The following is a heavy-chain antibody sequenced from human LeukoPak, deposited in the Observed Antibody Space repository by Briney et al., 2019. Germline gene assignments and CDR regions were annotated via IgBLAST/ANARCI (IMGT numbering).Heavy chain of an antibody. V-gene: IGHV3-33*01. D-gene: IGHD4-17*01. CDR2: IWYDGSNK. CDR1: GFTFSSYG. J-gene: IGHJ6*02. CDR3: AREIYGEFYYYYGMDV. Sequence: GGSLRLSCAASGFTFSSYGVHWVRQAPGKGLEWVAVIWYDGSNKYYADSVKGRLTISRDNSKNTLYLQMNSLRAEDTAVYYCAREIYGEFYYYYGMDVWGQGTTVTVSS.